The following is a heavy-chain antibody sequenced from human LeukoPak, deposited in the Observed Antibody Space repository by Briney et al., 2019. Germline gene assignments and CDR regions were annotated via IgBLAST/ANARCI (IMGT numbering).Heavy chain of an antibody. D-gene: IGHD6-13*01. V-gene: IGHV1-46*03. CDR1: GYTFTSYY. CDR3: ARDQNSSSWEGVLDY. CDR2: INPSGGST. Sequence: ASVKVSCKASGYTFTSYYMHWVRQAPGQGLEWMGRINPSGGSTSYAQKFQGKVTMTRDTYTSTVYMELSSLRSEDTAVYYCARDQNSSSWEGVLDYWGQGTLVTVSS. J-gene: IGHJ4*02.